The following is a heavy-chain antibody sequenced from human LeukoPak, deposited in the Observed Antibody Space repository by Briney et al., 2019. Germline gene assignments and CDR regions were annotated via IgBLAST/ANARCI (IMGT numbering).Heavy chain of an antibody. D-gene: IGHD2/OR15-2a*01. J-gene: IGHJ6*02. Sequence: GGSLRLSCEASGCIFSAYAMHWVRQAPGKGLEWVADISFDGINQYYADSVKGRFTISRDSFQSTLYLQMNSLRPEDTAVYYCARIYDQNYHYSYIMDVWGQGTTVTVSS. V-gene: IGHV3-30*04. CDR2: ISFDGINQ. CDR3: ARIYDQNYHYSYIMDV. CDR1: GCIFSAYA.